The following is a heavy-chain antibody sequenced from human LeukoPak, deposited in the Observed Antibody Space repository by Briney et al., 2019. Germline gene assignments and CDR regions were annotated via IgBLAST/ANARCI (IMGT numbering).Heavy chain of an antibody. D-gene: IGHD3-10*01. CDR2: IKQDGSEK. CDR1: GFTFSSYW. CDR3: ATPHVDYYGSGSYDDAFDI. J-gene: IGHJ3*02. Sequence: SGGSLRLSCAASGFTFSSYWMSWVRQAPGKGLEWVANIKQDGSEKYYVDSVKGRFTISRDNAENSLYLQMNSLRAEDTAVYYCATPHVDYYGSGSYDDAFDIWGQGTMVTVSS. V-gene: IGHV3-7*01.